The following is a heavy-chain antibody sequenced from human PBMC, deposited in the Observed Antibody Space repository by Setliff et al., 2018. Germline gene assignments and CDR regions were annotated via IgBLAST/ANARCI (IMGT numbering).Heavy chain of an antibody. D-gene: IGHD2-15*01. Sequence: SGPTLVNPTETLTLTCTVSGFSLSNARMGVSWIRQPPGKALEWLAHIFSNDEKSYSTSLKSRLTISKDTPKSQVVLTMTNMDPVDTATYYCARIYCSGGSCLYYFDSWGQGTLVTVSS. CDR2: IFSNDEK. CDR3: ARIYCSGGSCLYYFDS. CDR1: GFSLSNARMG. J-gene: IGHJ4*02. V-gene: IGHV2-26*01.